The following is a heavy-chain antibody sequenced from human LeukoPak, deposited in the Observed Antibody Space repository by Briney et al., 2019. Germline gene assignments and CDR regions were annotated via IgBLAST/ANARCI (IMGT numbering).Heavy chain of an antibody. V-gene: IGHV1-2*02. CDR3: ARDGGYFSNWFDP. J-gene: IGHJ5*02. CDR1: GYTFTGYY. CDR2: INPNSGGT. Sequence: ASVKVSCKASGYTFTGYYMHWVRQAPGQGLEWMGWINPNSGGTNYAQKFQGRVTMTRDTSISTAYMELSRLRSDDTAVYYCARDGGYFSNWFDPWGQGTLVTVSS. D-gene: IGHD2-21*02.